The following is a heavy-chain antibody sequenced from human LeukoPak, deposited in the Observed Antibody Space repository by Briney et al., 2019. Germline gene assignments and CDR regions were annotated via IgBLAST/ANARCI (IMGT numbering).Heavy chain of an antibody. CDR2: IKQDGSEK. J-gene: IGHJ4*02. CDR1: GFTFSSYW. Sequence: GGSLRLSCAASGFTFSSYWMSWVRQAPGKGLEWVANIKQDGSEKYYVDSVKGRFTISRDNAKNPLYLQMNSLRAEDTAVYYCARDCSSTSCYLPSLDYWGQGTLVTVSS. CDR3: ARDCSSTSCYLPSLDY. V-gene: IGHV3-7*01. D-gene: IGHD2-2*01.